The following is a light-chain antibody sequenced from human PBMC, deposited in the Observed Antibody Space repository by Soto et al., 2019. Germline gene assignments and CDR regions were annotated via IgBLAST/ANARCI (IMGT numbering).Light chain of an antibody. CDR1: QNINNY. Sequence: DIQITQSPSSLSASVGDRVTITCQASQNINNYLNWYQQKPGRAPKLLIYVASNLEAGVPSRFRGSGSGTDFTFTISRLQPEDIATYYCQQYENLPTFGHGTRLEIK. V-gene: IGKV1-33*01. CDR3: QQYENLPT. J-gene: IGKJ5*01. CDR2: VAS.